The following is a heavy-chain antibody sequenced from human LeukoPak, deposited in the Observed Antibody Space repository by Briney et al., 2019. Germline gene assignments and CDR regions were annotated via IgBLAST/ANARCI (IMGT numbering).Heavy chain of an antibody. J-gene: IGHJ4*02. Sequence: GGSLRLSCAASGFIVSSNYMSWVRQAPGKGLEWVSVIYSGGSTYYADSVKGRFTISRDNSKNTLYLQMNSLRAEDTAVYYCARAIWSGYQYYFDYWGQGTLVTVSS. CDR3: ARAIWSGYQYYFDY. CDR1: GFIVSSNY. V-gene: IGHV3-53*01. CDR2: IYSGGST. D-gene: IGHD3-3*01.